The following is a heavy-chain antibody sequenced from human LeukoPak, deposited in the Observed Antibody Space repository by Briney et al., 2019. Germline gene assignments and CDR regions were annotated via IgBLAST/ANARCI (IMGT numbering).Heavy chain of an antibody. V-gene: IGHV4-34*01. CDR3: ARGPGEEVAARLGYYYMDV. CDR2: INHSGST. CDR1: GGSFSGYY. Sequence: PSETLSLTCAVYGGSFSGYYWSWIRQPPGKGLEWIGEINHSGSTNYNPSLKSRVTISVDTSKNQFSLKLSSVTAADTAVYYCARGPGEEVAARLGYYYMDVWVKGTTVTVSS. J-gene: IGHJ6*03. D-gene: IGHD6-6*01.